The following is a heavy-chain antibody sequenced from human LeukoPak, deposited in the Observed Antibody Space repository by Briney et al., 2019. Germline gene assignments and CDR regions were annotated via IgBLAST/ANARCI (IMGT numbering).Heavy chain of an antibody. CDR3: ATLVAMRGVMFPASYYFDY. D-gene: IGHD3-10*01. CDR1: GFTFSSDV. CDR2: IIVSGGST. V-gene: IGHV3-23*01. Sequence: GGSLRLSCAASGFTFSSDVMSWVREALGEGLWCGSAIIVSGGSTYYADSVKVRFTVSRDNSKNKLYLQMNGLRAEDTAVYYCATLVAMRGVMFPASYYFDYWGQGTLVSVSS. J-gene: IGHJ4*02.